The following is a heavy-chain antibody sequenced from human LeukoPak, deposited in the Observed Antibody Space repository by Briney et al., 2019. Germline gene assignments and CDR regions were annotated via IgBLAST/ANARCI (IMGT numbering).Heavy chain of an antibody. CDR2: ISYDGSNK. CDR1: GFTFSSYG. D-gene: IGHD4-17*01. Sequence: PGGSLRLSCAASGFTFSSYGMHWVRQAPAKGLEWVAIISYDGSNKYYADSVKGRFTISRDNAKNTLYLQLNSLRAEDTAVYYCAKSTTVTQRGYFDYWRQGTLVTVSS. CDR3: AKSTTVTQRGYFDY. V-gene: IGHV3-30*18. J-gene: IGHJ4*02.